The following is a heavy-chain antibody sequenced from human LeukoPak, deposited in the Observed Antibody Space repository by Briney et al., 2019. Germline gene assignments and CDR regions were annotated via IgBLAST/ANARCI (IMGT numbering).Heavy chain of an antibody. V-gene: IGHV3-30-3*01. CDR1: GFTFSSYA. Sequence: GRSLRLSCAASGFTFSSYAMHWVRQAPGKGLEWVAVISYDGSNKYYADSVKGRFTISRDNSKNTLYLQMNSLRAEDTAVYYCARGLPSTYCSGGSCYSSAPFLDYWGQGTLVTVSS. J-gene: IGHJ4*02. CDR3: ARGLPSTYCSGGSCYSSAPFLDY. D-gene: IGHD2-15*01. CDR2: ISYDGSNK.